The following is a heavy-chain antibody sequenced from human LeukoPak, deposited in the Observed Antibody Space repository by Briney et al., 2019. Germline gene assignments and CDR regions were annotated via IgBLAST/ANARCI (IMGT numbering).Heavy chain of an antibody. CDR1: GYTFTSYG. Sequence: ASVKVSCKASGYTFTSYGISWVRQAPGQGLEWMGWISAYNSNTNYAQKLQGRVTMTTDTSTSTAYMELRSLRSDDTAVYYCARTQNPSHYDFWGGYTYYFDYWGQGTLVTVSS. J-gene: IGHJ4*02. CDR3: ARTQNPSHYDFWGGYTYYFDY. CDR2: ISAYNSNT. V-gene: IGHV1-18*01. D-gene: IGHD3-3*01.